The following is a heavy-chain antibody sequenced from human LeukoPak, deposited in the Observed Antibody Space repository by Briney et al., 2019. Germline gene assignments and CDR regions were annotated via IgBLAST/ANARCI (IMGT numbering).Heavy chain of an antibody. D-gene: IGHD2-2*01. V-gene: IGHV3-21*01. Sequence: PGGSLRLSCAASGFTFSSYSMNWVRQAPGKGLEWVSSISSSSSYIYYADSVKGRFTISRDNAKNSLYLQMNSLRAEDTAVYYCASSRLPAAKNWFDPWGQGTLVTVSS. CDR2: ISSSSSYI. J-gene: IGHJ5*02. CDR1: GFTFSSYS. CDR3: ASSRLPAAKNWFDP.